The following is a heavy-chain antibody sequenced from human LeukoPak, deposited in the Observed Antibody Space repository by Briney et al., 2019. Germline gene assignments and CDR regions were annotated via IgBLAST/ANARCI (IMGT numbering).Heavy chain of an antibody. CDR3: ARYDGDYDYYYYYYMDV. CDR2: ISSSSSYI. CDR1: GFTFSSYS. J-gene: IGHJ6*03. V-gene: IGHV3-21*04. Sequence: GGSLRLSCAASGFTFSSYSMNWVRQAPGKGLEWVSSISSSSSYIYYADSVKGRFTISRDNAKNSLYLQMNSLRAEDTALYYCARYDGDYDYYYYYYMDVWGKGTTVTVSS. D-gene: IGHD4-17*01.